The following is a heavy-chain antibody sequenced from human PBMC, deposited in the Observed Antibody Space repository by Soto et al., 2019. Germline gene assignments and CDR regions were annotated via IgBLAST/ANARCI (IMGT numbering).Heavy chain of an antibody. V-gene: IGHV3-30*18. CDR2: TSYDGSNK. D-gene: IGHD5-12*01. CDR3: AKDSGYSGYDVYDYYYGMDV. CDR1: GFTFSLYG. J-gene: IGHJ6*02. Sequence: QVQLVESGGGVVQSGRSLRLSCAASGFTFSLYGMHWVRQAPGKGLEWVAVTSYDGSNKYYADSVKGRFTISRDNSKNTLYLQMNSLRVEDTAVYYCAKDSGYSGYDVYDYYYGMDVWGQGTTVTVSS.